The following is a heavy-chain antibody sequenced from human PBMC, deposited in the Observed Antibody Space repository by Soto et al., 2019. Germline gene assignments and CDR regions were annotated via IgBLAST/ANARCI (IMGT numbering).Heavy chain of an antibody. D-gene: IGHD6-6*01. V-gene: IGHV6-1*01. CDR2: TYYRSKWYN. Sequence: SQTLSLTCAISGDSVSSNSGSWNWIRQSPSRGLEWLGRTYYRSKWYNHYADSVRGRITINPDTSQNQFSLHLNSVTPEDTAVYFCARGEYTTSPYFDSWGQGILVTVSS. J-gene: IGHJ4*02. CDR1: GDSVSSNSGS. CDR3: ARGEYTTSPYFDS.